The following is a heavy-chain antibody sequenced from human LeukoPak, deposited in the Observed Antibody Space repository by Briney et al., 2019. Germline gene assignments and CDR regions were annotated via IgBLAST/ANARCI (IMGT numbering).Heavy chain of an antibody. CDR3: ARDLPSTSNWELDY. CDR2: IHPNSAAT. CDR1: GYTFIDYY. J-gene: IGHJ4*02. Sequence: ASLKVSCKASGYTFIDYYIHWVRQAPGQGLEWMGRIHPNSAATEYAENFQGRVTMTRDTSISTAYMELSRATSDDTAVYYCARDLPSTSNWELDYWGQGTLVTVSS. D-gene: IGHD7-27*01. V-gene: IGHV1-2*06.